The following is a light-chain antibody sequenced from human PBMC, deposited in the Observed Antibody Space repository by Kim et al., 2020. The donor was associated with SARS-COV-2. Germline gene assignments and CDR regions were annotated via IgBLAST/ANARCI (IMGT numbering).Light chain of an antibody. CDR2: DAI. CDR3: HQYDKFPQT. J-gene: IGKJ1*01. CDR1: QDINDY. V-gene: IGKV1-33*01. Sequence: ASIGDRVTITCQASQDINDYLDWYQQKPGEVPKLLIYDAIRLETGVPSRFSGSGSGTHFTLTISSLQPEDIATYYCHQYDKFPQTFGQGTKVDIK.